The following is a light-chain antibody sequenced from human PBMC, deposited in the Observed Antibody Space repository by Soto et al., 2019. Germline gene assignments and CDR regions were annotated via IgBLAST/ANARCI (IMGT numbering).Light chain of an antibody. CDR2: GVS. CDR3: SSYTSSITPYV. J-gene: IGLJ1*01. CDR1: ITDIGAYNY. V-gene: IGLV2-14*01. Sequence: QSALTQPASVSGSPGQSITISCTGTITDIGAYNYVSWYQQHPGKAPKLLIYGVSSRASGVSNRFSGSKSSNAAYLTISGLQADDEAEYYCSSYTSSITPYVFGTGTKLTVL.